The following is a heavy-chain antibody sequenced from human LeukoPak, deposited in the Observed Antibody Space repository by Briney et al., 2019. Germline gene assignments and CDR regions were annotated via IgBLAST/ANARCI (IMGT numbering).Heavy chain of an antibody. CDR2: LYWDDDK. V-gene: IGHV2-5*02. J-gene: IGHJ5*02. D-gene: IGHD2-21*01. Sequence: SGPTLVKPTQTLTLTCTFSGISLSTSGAGVGWIRQPPGKALEWLALLYWDDDKRYSPSLKSRLTITKDTSKNQVVLTMTNMDPVDTATYYCAHSPSEGLLSGWFDPWGQGTLVTVSS. CDR3: AHSPSEGLLSGWFDP. CDR1: GISLSTSGAG.